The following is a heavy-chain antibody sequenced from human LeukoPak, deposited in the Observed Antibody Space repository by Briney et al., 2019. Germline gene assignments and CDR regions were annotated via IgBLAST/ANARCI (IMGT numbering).Heavy chain of an antibody. D-gene: IGHD6-19*01. V-gene: IGHV1-18*01. J-gene: IGHJ4*02. CDR2: ISAYNGNT. CDR3: ARDIGYSSGWYNYEGGADY. CDR1: GYTFTSYG. Sequence: ASVKVSCKASGYTFTSYGIIWVRQAPGQGLEWMGWISAYNGNTNHAQKLQGRVTMTTDTSTSTAYMELRSLRSDDTAVYYCARDIGYSSGWYNYEGGADYWGQGTLVTVSS.